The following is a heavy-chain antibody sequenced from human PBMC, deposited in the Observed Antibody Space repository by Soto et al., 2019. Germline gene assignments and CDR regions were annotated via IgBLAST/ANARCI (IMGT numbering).Heavy chain of an antibody. CDR2: INSDGSST. J-gene: IGHJ4*02. D-gene: IGHD6-13*01. CDR1: GFTFSTYW. CDR3: GRHVEQQLACFDY. V-gene: IGHV3-74*01. Sequence: EVQLVESGGGLVQPGGSLRLSCGASGFTFSTYWMHWVRQAPGKGLVWVSRINSDGSSTSYADSVKGRFTISRDNAKNTLYLQMNSLRVVDTAVYYCGRHVEQQLACFDYCGQGTLVTVSS.